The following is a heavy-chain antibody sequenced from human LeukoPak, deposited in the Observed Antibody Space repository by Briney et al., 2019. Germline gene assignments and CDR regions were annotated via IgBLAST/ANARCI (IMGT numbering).Heavy chain of an antibody. D-gene: IGHD3-3*01. V-gene: IGHV3-30*02. J-gene: IGHJ4*02. Sequence: GGSLRLSCAASGFTFSSYGMHWVRQAPGKGLEWVAFIRYDGSNKYYADSVKGRFTISRDNSKNTLYLQMNSLRAEDTAVYYCAKDEDFWSGYYEYWGQGTLVTVSS. CDR3: AKDEDFWSGYYEY. CDR1: GFTFSSYG. CDR2: IRYDGSNK.